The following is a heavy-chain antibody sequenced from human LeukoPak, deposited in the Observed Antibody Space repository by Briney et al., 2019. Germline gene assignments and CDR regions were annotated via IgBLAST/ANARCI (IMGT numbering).Heavy chain of an antibody. V-gene: IGHV3-21*01. Sequence: GGSLRLSCAASGFIFSSYSMNWVRQAPGKGLEWVSSISSSSTYIYYADSVKGRLTISRDNAKNSLYLQMNSLRAEDTAVYYCAGRYSYGKYYFDYWGQGTLVTVSS. D-gene: IGHD5-18*01. CDR1: GFIFSSYS. CDR3: AGRYSYGKYYFDY. CDR2: ISSSSTYI. J-gene: IGHJ4*02.